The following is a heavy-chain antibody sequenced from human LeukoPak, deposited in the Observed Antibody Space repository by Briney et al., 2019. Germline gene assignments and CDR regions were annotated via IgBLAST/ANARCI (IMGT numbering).Heavy chain of an antibody. D-gene: IGHD3-9*01. CDR3: ARHSKYYDILTGYYTSWHFDY. V-gene: IGHV5-10-1*01. J-gene: IGHJ4*02. CDR1: GYSFTSYW. Sequence: GESLKISCKGSGYSFTSYWISRVRQMPGKGLEWMGRIDPSVSYTNYSPSFQGHVTISADKSISTAYLQWSSLKASDTAMYYCARHSKYYDILTGYYTSWHFDYWGQGTLVTVSS. CDR2: IDPSVSYT.